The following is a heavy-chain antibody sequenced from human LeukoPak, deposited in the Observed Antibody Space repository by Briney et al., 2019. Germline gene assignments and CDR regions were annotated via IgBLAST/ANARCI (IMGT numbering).Heavy chain of an antibody. CDR1: GGLISSYY. D-gene: IGHD3-22*01. J-gene: IGHJ4*02. Sequence: PAWTLSLTCTVTGGLISSYYWSWIRQPPGKGLEWIGHIYYSGSSNYNPSLKSGVTIYLYPYKSQSFPKLTSVTAADPAVYYFVRHAYSSGYFYYWGQGALVTVSS. CDR3: VRHAYSSGYFYY. V-gene: IGHV4-59*01. CDR2: IYYSGSS.